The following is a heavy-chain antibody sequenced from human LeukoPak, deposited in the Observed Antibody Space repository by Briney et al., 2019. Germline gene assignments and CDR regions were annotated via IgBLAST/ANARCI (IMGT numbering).Heavy chain of an antibody. D-gene: IGHD6-13*01. CDR1: GFTFSYYA. CDR3: AKTYGSSWHDFDP. CDR2: ISNDGSNK. V-gene: IGHV3-30*18. Sequence: PGRSLRLSCAASGFTFSYYAMHWVRQAPGKGLEWVAIISNDGSNKYYADSVKGRFTISRDNSKNTLYLQMNSLRAEDTAVYYCAKTYGSSWHDFDPWGQGTLVTVSS. J-gene: IGHJ5*02.